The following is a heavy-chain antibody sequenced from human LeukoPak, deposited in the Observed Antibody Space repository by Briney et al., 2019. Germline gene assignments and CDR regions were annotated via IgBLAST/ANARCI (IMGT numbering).Heavy chain of an antibody. CDR1: GFTFNTYS. Sequence: GGSLRLSCAASGFTFNTYSMGWVRQAPGKGLECVANIQQDGSEEYCVDSVKGRFTISRDNAKNSLYPQMNSLRAEDTAIYYCARWRWQQSEFDYWGQGSLVTVSS. D-gene: IGHD5-24*01. V-gene: IGHV3-7*01. CDR3: ARWRWQQSEFDY. CDR2: IQQDGSEE. J-gene: IGHJ4*02.